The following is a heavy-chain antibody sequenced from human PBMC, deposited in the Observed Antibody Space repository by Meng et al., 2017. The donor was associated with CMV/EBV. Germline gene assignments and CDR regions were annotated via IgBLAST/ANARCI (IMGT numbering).Heavy chain of an antibody. CDR3: ARGTVGDWWFDP. CDR2: IIPIFGTA. CDR1: GGTFSSYA. D-gene: IGHD3/OR15-3a*01. V-gene: IGHV1-69*05. J-gene: IGHJ5*02. Sequence: SVKVSCKASGGTFSSYAISWVRQAPGQGLEWMGGIIPIFGTANYAQKFQGRVTITTDESTSTVYMELSSLRSEDTAVYYCARGTVGDWWFDPWGQGTLVTVSS.